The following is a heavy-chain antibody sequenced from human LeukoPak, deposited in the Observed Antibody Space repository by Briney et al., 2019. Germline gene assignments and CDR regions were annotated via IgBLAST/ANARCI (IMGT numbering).Heavy chain of an antibody. D-gene: IGHD6-19*01. V-gene: IGHV3-11*04. CDR2: ISSSGSTI. J-gene: IGHJ4*02. Sequence: GGSLRLSCAASGFTFSDYYMSWIRQAPGKGLEWVSYISSSGSTIYYADSVKGRFTISRDNAKNSVYLQMNSLRAEDTAIYYCARVTAVAARWVYWGQGTQVTVSS. CDR3: ARVTAVAARWVY. CDR1: GFTFSDYY.